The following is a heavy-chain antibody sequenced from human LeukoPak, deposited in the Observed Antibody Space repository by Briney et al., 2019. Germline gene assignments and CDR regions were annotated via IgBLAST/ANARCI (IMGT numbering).Heavy chain of an antibody. CDR2: IYYSGST. CDR1: GGSISSSSYY. J-gene: IGHJ6*02. D-gene: IGHD3-22*01. V-gene: IGHV4-39*01. CDR3: ARVRSSGYYFGPDYYYYYGMDV. Sequence: SETLSLTCTVSGGSISSSSYYWGWIRQPPGKGLEWIGSIYYSGSTYYNPSLKSRVTISVDTSKNQFSLKLSSVTAADTAVYYCARVRSSGYYFGPDYYYYYGMDVWGQGTTVTVSS.